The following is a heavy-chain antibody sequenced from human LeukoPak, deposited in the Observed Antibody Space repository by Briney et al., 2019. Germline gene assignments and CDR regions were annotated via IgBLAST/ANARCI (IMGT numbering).Heavy chain of an antibody. CDR1: GEPFNGYY. CDR3: ARVGRQQLAYFDY. V-gene: IGHV4-34*01. Sequence: SETLSLTCAVYGEPFNGYYWNWIRQSPGKGLEWIGEINHSGSTNYNPSLKSRVTISVDTSKNQFSLKLNSVTAADTVVYYCARVGRQQLAYFDYWGQGTLVTVSS. D-gene: IGHD6-13*01. CDR2: INHSGST. J-gene: IGHJ4*02.